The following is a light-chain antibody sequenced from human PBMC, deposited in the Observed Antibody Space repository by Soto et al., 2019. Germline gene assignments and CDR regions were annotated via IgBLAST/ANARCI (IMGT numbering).Light chain of an antibody. V-gene: IGLV2-14*03. CDR2: NVS. CDR1: SSDVGGYNS. CDR3: SSYTSSNTYV. Sequence: QSVLTPPASVSGSPGQSIAISCTGTSSDVGGYNSVSWYQQHPGKAPKLMIYNVSNRPSGVSDRFSGPKSGNTASLTISGLQAEDEADYYCSSYTSSNTYVFGTGTKVTVL. J-gene: IGLJ1*01.